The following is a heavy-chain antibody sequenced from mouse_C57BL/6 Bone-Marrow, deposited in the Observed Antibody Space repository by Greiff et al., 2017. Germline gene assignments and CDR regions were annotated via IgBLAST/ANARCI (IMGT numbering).Heavy chain of an antibody. CDR3: ARVGYGNYVSYFDY. D-gene: IGHD2-1*01. CDR2: IDPSDSYT. CDR1: GYTFTSYW. Sequence: QVQLKQPGAELVMPGASVKLSCKASGYTFTSYWMHWVKQRPGQGLEWIGEIDPSDSYTNYNQKFKGKSTLTVDKSSSTAYMQLSSLTSEDSAVYYCARVGYGNYVSYFDYWGQGTTLTVSS. J-gene: IGHJ2*01. V-gene: IGHV1-69*01.